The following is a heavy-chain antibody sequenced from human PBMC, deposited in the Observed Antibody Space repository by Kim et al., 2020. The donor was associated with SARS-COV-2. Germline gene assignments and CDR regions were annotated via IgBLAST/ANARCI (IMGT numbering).Heavy chain of an antibody. CDR3: ARDHCTSTGCYGYQYYGMDV. J-gene: IGHJ6*02. Sequence: ASVKVSCKASGYTFTDYYMHWVRQAPGQGLEWMGWINPKSGGTNYAQKFQGRVTMTRDTSISTAYMELSRLRSDDTAVYFCARDHCTSTGCYGYQYYGMDVWGQGTTVTVSS. CDR1: GYTFTDYY. CDR2: INPKSGGT. V-gene: IGHV1-2*02. D-gene: IGHD2-2*01.